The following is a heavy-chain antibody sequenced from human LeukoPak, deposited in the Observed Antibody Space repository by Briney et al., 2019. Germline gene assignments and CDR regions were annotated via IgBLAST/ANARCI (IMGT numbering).Heavy chain of an antibody. J-gene: IGHJ4*02. CDR2: INQDGSEK. CDR1: GFTFSSYG. Sequence: GGSLRLSCAASGFTFSSYGMHWVRQTPGKGLEWVASINQDGSEKYYVDSVKGRFTISRDNAKNSLYLQMNNLRAEDTAVYYCARVIDWDFRYWGQGTLVTVSS. D-gene: IGHD3-9*01. V-gene: IGHV3-7*01. CDR3: ARVIDWDFRY.